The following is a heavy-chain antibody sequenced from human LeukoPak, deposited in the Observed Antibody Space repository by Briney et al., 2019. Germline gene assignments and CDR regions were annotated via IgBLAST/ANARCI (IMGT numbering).Heavy chain of an antibody. CDR2: INNSGGST. V-gene: IGHV3-23*01. D-gene: IGHD2-21*02. CDR3: ARDSLTYCGGDCSLAYYYYMDV. Sequence: GGSLRLSCAASGFTFSSYAMNWVRQAPGKGLAWVSGINNSGGSTYYADSVKGRFTISRDNAKNSLYLQMNSLRAEDTAVYYCARDSLTYCGGDCSLAYYYYMDVWGKGTTVTVSS. J-gene: IGHJ6*03. CDR1: GFTFSSYA.